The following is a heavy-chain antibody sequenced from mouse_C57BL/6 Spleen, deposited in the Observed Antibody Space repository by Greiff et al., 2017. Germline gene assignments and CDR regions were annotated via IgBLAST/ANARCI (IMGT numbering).Heavy chain of an antibody. CDR3: ARECYGVSAGFAY. V-gene: IGHV1-52*01. J-gene: IGHJ3*01. D-gene: IGHD1-1*01. Sequence: QVQLQQPGAELVRPGSSVKLSCKASGYTFTSYWMRWVKQRPIQGLEWIGDIDPSDSDTYYNQKFKGKATLTVDKSSSTAYMQLSSLPSEDSAVYSCARECYGVSAGFAYWGQGTLVTVSA. CDR2: IDPSDSDT. CDR1: GYTFTSYW.